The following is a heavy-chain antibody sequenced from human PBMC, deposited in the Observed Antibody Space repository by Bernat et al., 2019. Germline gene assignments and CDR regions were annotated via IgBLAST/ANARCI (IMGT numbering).Heavy chain of an antibody. Sequence: QVQLVESGGGVIQPGRSLRLSCAASGFTFSSYGMHWVRQAPGKGLEWVAVISYDGSNKYYADSVKGRFTISRDNSKNTLYPQMNSLRAEDTAVYYCASSIAVAGTGYFDYWGQGTLVTVSS. D-gene: IGHD6-19*01. CDR2: ISYDGSNK. CDR3: ASSIAVAGTGYFDY. CDR1: GFTFSSYG. J-gene: IGHJ4*02. V-gene: IGHV3-30*03.